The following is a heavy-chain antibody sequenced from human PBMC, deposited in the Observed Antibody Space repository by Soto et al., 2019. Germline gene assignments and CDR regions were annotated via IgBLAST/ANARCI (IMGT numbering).Heavy chain of an antibody. CDR2: IGPDGSST. V-gene: IGHV3-74*01. Sequence: EVQLVESGGGLVQPGGSLRLSCAASGFTFSSHWMHWVRQAPGKGLVWVSHIGPDGSSTRDADSVQGRFTISRDNARNTLYLQMNSLRDEDTAVYYCAATMFTMIVVVSFDYWGQGTLVTVSS. CDR1: GFTFSSHW. CDR3: AATMFTMIVVVSFDY. J-gene: IGHJ4*02. D-gene: IGHD3-22*01.